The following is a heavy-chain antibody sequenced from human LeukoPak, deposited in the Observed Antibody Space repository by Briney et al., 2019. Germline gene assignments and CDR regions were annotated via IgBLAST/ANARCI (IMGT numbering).Heavy chain of an antibody. CDR3: ARGLKNSGSYYTPYYYYGMDV. Sequence: SETLSLTCTVSGGSISSYYWSWIRQPAGKGLEWIGRIYTSGSTNYNPSLKSRVTMSVDTSKNQFSLKLSSVTAADTAVYYCARGLKNSGSYYTPYYYYGMDVWGQGTTVTVSS. D-gene: IGHD3-10*01. J-gene: IGHJ6*02. V-gene: IGHV4-4*07. CDR2: IYTSGST. CDR1: GGSISSYY.